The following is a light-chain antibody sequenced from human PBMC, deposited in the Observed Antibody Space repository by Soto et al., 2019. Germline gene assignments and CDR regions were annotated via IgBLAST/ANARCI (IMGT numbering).Light chain of an antibody. J-gene: IGKJ4*01. CDR1: QGIGSA. V-gene: IGKV1-9*01. Sequence: DIHLTQSPSFLSASVGDRVTVTCRASQGIGSALAWYQQKPGKVPTLLIYAASRLQSGVPSRFGGSGSGTEFTLTISSLQPEDFATYFCQQLYSDPLTFGGGTQGEIK. CDR2: AAS. CDR3: QQLYSDPLT.